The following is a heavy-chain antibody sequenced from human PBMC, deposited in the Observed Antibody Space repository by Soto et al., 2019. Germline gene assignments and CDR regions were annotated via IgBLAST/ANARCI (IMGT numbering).Heavy chain of an antibody. CDR1: CGSFSGYY. D-gene: IGHD4-4*01. V-gene: IGHV4-34*01. CDR3: ARKKRGTNYDRSYYFALDV. Sequence: PSETLSLTCAVYCGSFSGYYWSWIRQPPGKGLEWIGEINHSGTTNYNPSLKSRVTMSVDTSKNQFSLKLSSVTAADTAVFYCARKKRGTNYDRSYYFALDVWGQGTTVTVSS. J-gene: IGHJ6*02. CDR2: INHSGTT.